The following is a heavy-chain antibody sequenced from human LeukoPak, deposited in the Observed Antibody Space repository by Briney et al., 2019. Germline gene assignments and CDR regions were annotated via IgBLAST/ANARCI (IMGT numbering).Heavy chain of an antibody. CDR1: GVSISSYY. J-gene: IGHJ4*02. CDR3: ARQSGYSYGPLHY. V-gene: IGHV4-39*01. D-gene: IGHD5-18*01. CDR2: IYYSGST. Sequence: SETLSLTCTVSGVSISSYYWGWIRQPPGKGLEWIGSIYYSGSTYYNPSLKSRVTISVDTSKNQFSLKLSSVTAADTAVYYCARQSGYSYGPLHYWGQGTLVTVSS.